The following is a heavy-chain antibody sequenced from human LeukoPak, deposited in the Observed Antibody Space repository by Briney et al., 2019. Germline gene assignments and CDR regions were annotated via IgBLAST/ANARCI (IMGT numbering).Heavy chain of an antibody. CDR1: GGTFSTYA. V-gene: IGHV1-69*10. CDR2: IIPILGIA. D-gene: IGHD4-23*01. J-gene: IGHJ6*02. Sequence: SVKVSCNASGGTFSTYAIILWRQSPGQGLEWWGGIIPILGIANCAQKFQGRVTITEDKSTSTAYMELSSLRSEDTAVYYCASPEDYGGNLDYYYYGMDVWGQGTTVTVSS. CDR3: ASPEDYGGNLDYYYYGMDV.